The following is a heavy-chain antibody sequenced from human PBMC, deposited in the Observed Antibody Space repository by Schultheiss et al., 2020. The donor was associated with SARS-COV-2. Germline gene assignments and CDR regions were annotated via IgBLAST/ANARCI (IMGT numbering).Heavy chain of an antibody. J-gene: IGHJ5*02. CDR2: INHSGST. V-gene: IGHV4-39*01. D-gene: IGHD2-2*01. Sequence: SQTLSLTCTVSGDSISNSTYFWGWIRQPPGKGLEWIGEINHSGSTNYNPYLKSRVTISVDTSKNQFSLKLSSVTAADTAVYYCARGGIVVVPARSRRGWFDPWGQGTLVTVSS. CDR3: ARGGIVVVPARSRRGWFDP. CDR1: GDSISNSTYF.